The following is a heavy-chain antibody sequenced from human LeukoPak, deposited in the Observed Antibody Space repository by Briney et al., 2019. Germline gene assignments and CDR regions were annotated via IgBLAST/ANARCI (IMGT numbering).Heavy chain of an antibody. Sequence: SETLSLTCTVSGGSISSSSYYWGWIRQPPGKGLEWIGSIYYSGSTYYNPSLKSRVTISVDTSKNQFSLKLSSVTAADTAVYYCARDKSSSWGPYYYYMDVWGKGTTVTVSS. J-gene: IGHJ6*03. D-gene: IGHD6-13*01. CDR3: ARDKSSSWGPYYYYMDV. V-gene: IGHV4-39*07. CDR2: IYYSGST. CDR1: GGSISSSSYY.